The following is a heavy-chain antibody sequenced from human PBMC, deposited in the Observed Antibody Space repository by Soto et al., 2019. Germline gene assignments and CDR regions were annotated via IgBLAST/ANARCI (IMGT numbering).Heavy chain of an antibody. J-gene: IGHJ6*02. CDR3: AKNGQPPYYYYGMDV. D-gene: IGHD2-8*01. V-gene: IGHV1-18*04. CDR1: GYSFTEYG. Sequence: GASVKVSCKASGYSFTEYGMHWVRQAPGQELEWMGWISGYNGDTNNAQKFQDRVTMTIDRSTTTAYLELRSLTSDDTAVYYCAKNGQPPYYYYGMDVWGQGTTVTVSS. CDR2: ISGYNGDT.